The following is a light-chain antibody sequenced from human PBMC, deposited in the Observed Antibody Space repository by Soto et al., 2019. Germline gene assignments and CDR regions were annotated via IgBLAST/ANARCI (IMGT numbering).Light chain of an antibody. CDR3: QQRSNWPPIT. J-gene: IGKJ5*01. CDR1: QSVDNSH. Sequence: EPVWTQYPGTLYFSPGERSTLSCRASQSVDNSHVAWYQQRRGLPPRLLIYGASNRATGVPSRFSGSGSEADFTLTISSLEPEDFAVYYCQQRSNWPPITFGQGTRLEIK. CDR2: GAS. V-gene: IGKV3-11*01.